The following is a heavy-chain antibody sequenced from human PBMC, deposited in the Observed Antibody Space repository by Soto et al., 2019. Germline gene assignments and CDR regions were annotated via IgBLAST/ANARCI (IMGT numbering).Heavy chain of an antibody. J-gene: IGHJ4*02. D-gene: IGHD4-17*01. V-gene: IGHV3-73*01. CDR2: IRSKANSYAT. CDR1: GFTSSGSA. Sequence: GGSLRLSCAASGFTSSGSAMHWVRQASGKGLEWVGRIRSKANSYATAYAASVKGRFTISRDDSKNTAYLQMNSLKTEDTAMYYCTRPGADYGDDYWGQGTLVTVSS. CDR3: TRPGADYGDDY.